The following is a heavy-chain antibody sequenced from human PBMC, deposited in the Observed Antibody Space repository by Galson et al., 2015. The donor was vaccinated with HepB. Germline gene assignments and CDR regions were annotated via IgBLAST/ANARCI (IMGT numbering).Heavy chain of an antibody. J-gene: IGHJ4*02. CDR1: GYSIRSGYY. V-gene: IGHV4-38-2*01. Sequence: ETLSLTCEISGYSIRSGYYWGWIRQAPRKGLEWIGAIFHSGDTFYHPSLRSRVTISVDTSKNQISLKISSVTAADTAMYYCASTYCGGDCQFDYWGQGTLVTVSS. CDR3: ASTYCGGDCQFDY. D-gene: IGHD2-21*02. CDR2: IFHSGDT.